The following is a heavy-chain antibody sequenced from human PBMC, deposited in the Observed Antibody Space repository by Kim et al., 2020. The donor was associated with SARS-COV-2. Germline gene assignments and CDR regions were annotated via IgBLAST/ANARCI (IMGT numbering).Heavy chain of an antibody. Sequence: SVKGRFTISRDNAKNSLYLQMNSLRAEDTAVYYCARDGSTTVTKKWYFDVWGRGTPVTVSS. V-gene: IGHV3-11*05. CDR3: ARDGSTTVTKKWYFDV. D-gene: IGHD4-17*01. J-gene: IGHJ2*01.